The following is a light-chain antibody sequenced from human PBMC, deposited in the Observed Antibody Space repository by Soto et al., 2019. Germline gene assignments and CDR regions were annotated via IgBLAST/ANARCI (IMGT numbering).Light chain of an antibody. Sequence: QSALTQPRSVSGYPGQSITISCTGTSSDVSGYNYVSWYRQHPGKAPKLMIYDVSKRPSGVPDRFSGSKSGNTASLTISGLQAEDEADYYCCSYAGSYTHYVFGTGTKLTVL. CDR2: DVS. CDR3: CSYAGSYTHYV. V-gene: IGLV2-11*01. CDR1: SSDVSGYNY. J-gene: IGLJ1*01.